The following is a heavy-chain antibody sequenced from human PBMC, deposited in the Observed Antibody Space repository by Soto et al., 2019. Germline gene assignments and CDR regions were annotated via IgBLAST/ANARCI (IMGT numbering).Heavy chain of an antibody. CDR3: ARAGHLTYYYGSGSQYHQGMDV. J-gene: IGHJ6*02. D-gene: IGHD3-10*01. Sequence: GESLKISCKGSGYSFTSYWIGWVRQMPGKGLEWMGTIYPGDSDTRYSPSFQGQVTISADKSISTAYLQWSRLKASDSAMYYCARAGHLTYYYGSGSQYHQGMDVWGQGTTVTVSS. V-gene: IGHV5-51*01. CDR1: GYSFTSYW. CDR2: IYPGDSDT.